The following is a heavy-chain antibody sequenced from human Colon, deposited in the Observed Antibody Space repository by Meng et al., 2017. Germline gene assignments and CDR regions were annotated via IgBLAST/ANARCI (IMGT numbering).Heavy chain of an antibody. CDR2: IGYDGSHA. CDR1: GFTFSSYG. V-gene: IGHV3-33*01. Sequence: QVQLVESGGGVVQPGRSLRLSCAASGFTFSSYGMHWVRQAPGKGLEWVAVIGYDGSHAYYADSVKGRFTISRDNSKNTLYLQLSNLRAEDTAVYYCARDMLFRYSDFADFDYWGQGTLVTVS. CDR3: ARDMLFRYSDFADFDY. D-gene: IGHD4-11*01. J-gene: IGHJ4*02.